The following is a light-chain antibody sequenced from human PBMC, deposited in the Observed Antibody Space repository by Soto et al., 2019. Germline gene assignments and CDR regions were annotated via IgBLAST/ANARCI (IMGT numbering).Light chain of an antibody. V-gene: IGLV2-14*01. CDR3: SSYTSSSTVV. J-gene: IGLJ2*01. CDR2: EVT. CDR1: SSYVGIYKY. Sequence: QSVLTQPASVSGSPGQSITISCTGTSSYVGIYKYVSWYQQHPGKAPNLMIYEVTNRPSGVSNRFSGSKSGNTASLTISGLQAEDEADYYCSSYTSSSTVVFGGGTKVTVL.